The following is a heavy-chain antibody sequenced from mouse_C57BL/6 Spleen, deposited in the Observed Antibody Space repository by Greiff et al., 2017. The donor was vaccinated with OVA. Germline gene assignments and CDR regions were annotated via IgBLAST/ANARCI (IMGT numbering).Heavy chain of an antibody. Sequence: VQLVESGGGLVKPGGSLKLSCAASGFPFSDYGMHWVRQAPEKGLEWVAYISSGSSTIYYADTVKGRFTISRDNAKNTLFLQMTSLRSEDTAMYYCSRRDVYFYAMDYWGQGTSVTVSS. V-gene: IGHV5-17*01. CDR2: ISSGSSTI. D-gene: IGHD2-3*01. J-gene: IGHJ4*01. CDR1: GFPFSDYG. CDR3: SRRDVYFYAMDY.